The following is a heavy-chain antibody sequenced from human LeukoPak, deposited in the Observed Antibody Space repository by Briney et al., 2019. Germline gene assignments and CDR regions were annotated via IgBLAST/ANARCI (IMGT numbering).Heavy chain of an antibody. CDR1: GGTFSSYA. J-gene: IGHJ4*02. CDR2: IIPIFGTA. V-gene: IGHV1-69*13. D-gene: IGHD3-10*01. Sequence: SVKVSCKASGGTFSSYAISWVRQAPGQGLEWMGGIIPIFGTANYAQKFQGRVTITADESTSTAYMELSSLRSEDTAVCYCARQMEYYYGSGSYWVFDYWGQGTLVTVSS. CDR3: ARQMEYYYGSGSYWVFDY.